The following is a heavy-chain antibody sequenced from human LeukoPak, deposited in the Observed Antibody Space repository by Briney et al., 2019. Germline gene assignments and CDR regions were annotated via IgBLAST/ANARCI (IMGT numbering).Heavy chain of an antibody. V-gene: IGHV3-21*01. D-gene: IGHD4-17*01. Sequence: GGSLRLSCAASDFXFSRYSMNWFRQAPGEGLEWVSSISSGGHNIFYADPVKGRFTISRDNAKNSLYLQMNSLRVEDTAVYYCARHGDGFYHGMDVWGQGTTVTVSS. CDR1: DFXFSRYS. J-gene: IGHJ6*01. CDR3: ARHGDGFYHGMDV. CDR2: ISSGGHNI.